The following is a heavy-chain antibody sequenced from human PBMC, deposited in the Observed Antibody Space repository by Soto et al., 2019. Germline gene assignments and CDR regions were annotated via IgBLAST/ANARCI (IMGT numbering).Heavy chain of an antibody. V-gene: IGHV1-3*01. CDR2: ITAGNGNT. Sequence: QVQLVQSGAEVKKPGASVKVSCKASGYIFTSYTMHWVRQAPGQRLEWMGRITAGNGNTKYSQKFQGRLTITRDTSASTVYMELNNLRSEDTAVYYCARTAGPTPFDPCGQGTPVTVSS. J-gene: IGHJ5*02. CDR1: GYIFTSYT. D-gene: IGHD6-19*01. CDR3: ARTAGPTPFDP.